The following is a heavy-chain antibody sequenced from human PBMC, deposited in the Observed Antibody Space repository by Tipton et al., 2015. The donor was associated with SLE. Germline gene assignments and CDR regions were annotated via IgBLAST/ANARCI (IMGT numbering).Heavy chain of an antibody. CDR2: MYYSGNT. Sequence: LRLSCTVSDSISSYFWSWVRQPPGKGLEWIGYMYYSGNTKYSPSLKGRVTISLDTSKRHLSLKLSSVTAADTAIYYCARGGIYHDYSGNFDFWGQGTLVTVSS. CDR3: ARGGIYHDYSGNFDF. CDR1: DSISSYF. D-gene: IGHD3-22*01. V-gene: IGHV4-59*01. J-gene: IGHJ4*02.